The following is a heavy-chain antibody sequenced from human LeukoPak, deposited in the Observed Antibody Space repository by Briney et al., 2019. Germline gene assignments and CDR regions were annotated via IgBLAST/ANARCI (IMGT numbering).Heavy chain of an antibody. CDR2: IYYSGST. J-gene: IGHJ5*02. V-gene: IGHV4-39*01. Sequence: SETLSLTCTVSGGSISSSSYYWGWIRQPPGKGLEWIGSIYYSGSTYYNPSLKSRVTIPVDTSKNLFSLKLSSVTAADTAVYYCARSPGGALSWFDPWGQGTLVTVSS. D-gene: IGHD1-1*01. CDR1: GGSISSSSYY. CDR3: ARSPGGALSWFDP.